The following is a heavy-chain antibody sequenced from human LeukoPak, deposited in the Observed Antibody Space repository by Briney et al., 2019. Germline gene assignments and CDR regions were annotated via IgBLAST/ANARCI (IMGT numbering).Heavy chain of an antibody. V-gene: IGHV1-18*04. Sequence: ASVKVSCKASGYTFTTYSITWVRQAPGQGLQWMGWISPYNGNTTYAQKFQDRVTMTTATSTSTAYMELRSLIFDDTAVYYCARSNVDTSMTQFDYWGQGTLVTVSS. J-gene: IGHJ4*02. CDR2: ISPYNGNT. CDR1: GYTFTTYS. D-gene: IGHD5-18*01. CDR3: ARSNVDTSMTQFDY.